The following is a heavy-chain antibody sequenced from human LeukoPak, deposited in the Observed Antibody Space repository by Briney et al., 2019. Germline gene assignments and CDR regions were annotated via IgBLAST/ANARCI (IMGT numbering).Heavy chain of an antibody. CDR2: ISGNGGST. J-gene: IGHJ4*02. Sequence: GGSLRLSCAASGFPFSSCAMSWVRQAPGKGLEWVSAISGNGGSTYYADSVKGRFTISRDNSKNTLYLQLNSLRAEDTAVYFCANGREYNFGPNSWGQETMVPVFS. D-gene: IGHD5-18*01. CDR3: ANGREYNFGPNS. V-gene: IGHV3-23*01. CDR1: GFPFSSCA.